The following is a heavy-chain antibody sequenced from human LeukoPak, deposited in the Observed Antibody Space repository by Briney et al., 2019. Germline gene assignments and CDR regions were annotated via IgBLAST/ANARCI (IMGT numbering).Heavy chain of an antibody. Sequence: GGSLRLSCAASGFTFSSYNMNWVRQASGKGLEWVSVIYSGGSTYYADSVKGRFTISRDNSKNTLYLQMNSLRAEDTAVYYCANEIRPNDYWGQGTLVTVSS. CDR3: ANEIRPNDY. D-gene: IGHD4-17*01. CDR2: IYSGGST. CDR1: GFTFSSYN. V-gene: IGHV3-53*01. J-gene: IGHJ4*02.